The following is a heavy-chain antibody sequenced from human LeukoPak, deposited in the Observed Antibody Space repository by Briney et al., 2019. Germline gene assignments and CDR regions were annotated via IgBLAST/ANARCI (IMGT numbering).Heavy chain of an antibody. Sequence: GGSLRLSCAASGFTFRNYGMHWVRQAPGKGLEWVSGINWNGGSTGYADSVKGRFTISRDNAKNSLYLQMNSLRAEDTALYYCARSRSLTIAAAGPFDYWGQGTLVTVSS. CDR2: INWNGGST. CDR3: ARSRSLTIAAAGPFDY. D-gene: IGHD6-13*01. V-gene: IGHV3-20*04. J-gene: IGHJ4*02. CDR1: GFTFRNYG.